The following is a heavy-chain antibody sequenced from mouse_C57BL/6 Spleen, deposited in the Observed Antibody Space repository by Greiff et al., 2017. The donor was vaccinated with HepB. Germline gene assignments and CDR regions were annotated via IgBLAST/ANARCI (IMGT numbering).Heavy chain of an antibody. D-gene: IGHD1-1*01. J-gene: IGHJ2*01. CDR1: GYTFTSYW. Sequence: QVQLQQPGAELVMPGASVKLSCKASGYTFTSYWMHWVKQRPGQGLEWIGEIDPSDSYTNYNQKFKGKSTLTVDKSSSTACMQLSSLTSEDSAVYYGARCRDYGILLDYWGQGTTLTVSS. CDR2: IDPSDSYT. CDR3: ARCRDYGILLDY. V-gene: IGHV1-69*01.